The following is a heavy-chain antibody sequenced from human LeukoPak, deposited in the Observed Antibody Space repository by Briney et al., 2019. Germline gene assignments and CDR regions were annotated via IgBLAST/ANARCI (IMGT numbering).Heavy chain of an antibody. J-gene: IGHJ4*02. CDR1: GGSISSYY. Sequence: KSSETLSLTCTVSGGSISSYYWSWIRQPPGKGLEWIGYVYYSGSTNYNPSLKSRVTISVDTSKNQFSLKLSSVTAADTAAYYCARGELQLWPEYYFDYWGQGTLVTVSS. V-gene: IGHV4-59*01. CDR3: ARGELQLWPEYYFDY. CDR2: VYYSGST. D-gene: IGHD5-18*01.